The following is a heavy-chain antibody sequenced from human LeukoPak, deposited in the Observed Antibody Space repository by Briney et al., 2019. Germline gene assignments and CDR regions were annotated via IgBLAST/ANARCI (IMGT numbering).Heavy chain of an antibody. D-gene: IGHD3-22*01. CDR1: GFTFSDYY. Sequence: PGGSLRLSCAASGFTFSDYYMSWIRQAPGKGLEWVSYISSSSSTIYYADSVKGRFTISRDNAKNSLYLQMNSLRDEDTAVYYCARESYYYDSSGSGAFDYWGQGTLVTVSS. V-gene: IGHV3-11*04. CDR2: ISSSSSTI. CDR3: ARESYYYDSSGSGAFDY. J-gene: IGHJ4*02.